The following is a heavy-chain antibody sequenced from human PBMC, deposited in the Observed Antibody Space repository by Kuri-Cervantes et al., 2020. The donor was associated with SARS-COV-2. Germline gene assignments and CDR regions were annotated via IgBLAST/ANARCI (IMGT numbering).Heavy chain of an antibody. D-gene: IGHD4-17*01. CDR3: ARAYGDYVFREGLDS. Sequence: SLKISCAASGFTFDDYAMHWVRQAPGKGLEWVSGISWNSGSIGYADSVKGRFIISRDNAKNSLYLQMNSLRVEDTALYYCARAYGDYVFREGLDSWGQGTLVIVSS. CDR2: ISWNSGSI. CDR1: GFTFDDYA. J-gene: IGHJ4*02. V-gene: IGHV3-9*01.